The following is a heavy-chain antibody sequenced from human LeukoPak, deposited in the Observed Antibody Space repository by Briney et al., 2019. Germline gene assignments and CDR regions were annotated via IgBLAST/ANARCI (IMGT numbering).Heavy chain of an antibody. CDR3: ARGRYCSSTSCYDRDAFDI. CDR2: INWNGGST. CDR1: GFTFDDYG. D-gene: IGHD2-2*01. Sequence: RPGGSLRLSCAASGFTFDDYGMSWVRQAPGKGLEWVSGINWNGGSTGYADSVKGRFTIPRDNAKNSLYLQMNSLRAEDTALYYCARGRYCSSTSCYDRDAFDIWGQGTMVTVSS. J-gene: IGHJ3*02. V-gene: IGHV3-20*04.